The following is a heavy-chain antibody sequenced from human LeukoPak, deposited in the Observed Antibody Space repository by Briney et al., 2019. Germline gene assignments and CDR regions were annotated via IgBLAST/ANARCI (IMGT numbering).Heavy chain of an antibody. V-gene: IGHV4-59*11. CDR2: IYYSGST. D-gene: IGHD3-22*01. J-gene: IGHJ4*02. CDR1: GGSISSHY. Sequence: SETLSLTCTVSGGSISSHYWSWIRRPPGKGLEWIGDIYYSGSTNYNPSLKSRVTISLDTSKNQFSLRLSSVTAADTAVYYCARDDSSGHSTLGYWGQGTLVTVSS. CDR3: ARDDSSGHSTLGY.